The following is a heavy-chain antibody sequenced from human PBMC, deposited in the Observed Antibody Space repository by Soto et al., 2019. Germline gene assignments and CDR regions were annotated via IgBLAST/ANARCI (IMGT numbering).Heavy chain of an antibody. V-gene: IGHV4-30-2*01. CDR2: IYRSGST. CDR1: GGSISSGGYS. J-gene: IGHJ3*02. Sequence: SETLSLTCAVSGGSISSGGYSWSWIRQPPGKGLEWIGYIYRSGSTYYNPSLKSRVTISVDRSKNQFSLKLSSVTAADTAVYYCARVTTHGGAFDIWGQGTMVTVSS. D-gene: IGHD4-17*01. CDR3: ARVTTHGGAFDI.